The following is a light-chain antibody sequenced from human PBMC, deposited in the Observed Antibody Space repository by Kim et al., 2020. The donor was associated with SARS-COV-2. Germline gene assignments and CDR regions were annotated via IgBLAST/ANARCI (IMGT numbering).Light chain of an antibody. J-gene: IGKJ1*01. Sequence: DIQMTQSPSSLSASVGDRITITCRASQGISSWLAWYQQKPEKAPKCLIYAASSLQSGVPSRFSGSGSGTDFTLTISNLQPEDFATYYCQQYENYPRTFGRGTKVDIK. V-gene: IGKV1D-16*01. CDR3: QQYENYPRT. CDR2: AAS. CDR1: QGISSW.